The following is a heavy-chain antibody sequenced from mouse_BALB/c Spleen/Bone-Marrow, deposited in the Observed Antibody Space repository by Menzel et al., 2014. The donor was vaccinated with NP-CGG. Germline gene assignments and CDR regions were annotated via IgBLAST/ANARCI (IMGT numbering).Heavy chain of an antibody. CDR3: ARDRGLTYFDY. V-gene: IGHV7-3*02. Sequence: EVQRVESGGVLVQPGDSLRLSCATSGFTFTDYYMNWVRQPPGKALEWLGFIRNKANGYTTEYSASVKGRFTISRDNSQSILYLQMNTLRAEDSATYYCARDRGLTYFDYWGQGTTLTVSS. CDR1: GFTFTDYY. CDR2: IRNKANGYTT. D-gene: IGHD2-4*01. J-gene: IGHJ2*01.